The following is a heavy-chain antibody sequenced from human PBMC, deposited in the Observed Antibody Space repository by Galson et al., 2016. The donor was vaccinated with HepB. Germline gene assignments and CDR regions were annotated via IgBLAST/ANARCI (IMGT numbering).Heavy chain of an antibody. V-gene: IGHV1-69*06. CDR1: GGTFSNYV. Sequence: SVKVSCKASGGTFSNYVISWVRQAPGPGLEWMGGIIPIFGTANNAQKFQGRVTITADKFTSTAYMELSSLRSEDTAVYYCARLDAYNYPYYFDYWGQGTPVTVS. J-gene: IGHJ4*02. CDR2: IIPIFGTA. CDR3: ARLDAYNYPYYFDY. D-gene: IGHD5-24*01.